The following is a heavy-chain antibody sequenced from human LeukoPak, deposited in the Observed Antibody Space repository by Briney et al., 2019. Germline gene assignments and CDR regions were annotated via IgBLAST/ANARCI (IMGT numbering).Heavy chain of an antibody. CDR3: AGLGDSIC. CDR2: IAHAKDT. V-gene: IGHV3-13*01. D-gene: IGHD1-26*01. J-gene: IGHJ1*01. Sequence: PGGPLTLSCGASGFAFSRYDMHWLPQVSGKGVEWGSTIAHAKDTYRPVSLKGRFTISRQDAKNYFFLQMNSLRAGDKAVYFCAGLGDSICWGQDTLVAVSS. CDR1: GFAFSRYD.